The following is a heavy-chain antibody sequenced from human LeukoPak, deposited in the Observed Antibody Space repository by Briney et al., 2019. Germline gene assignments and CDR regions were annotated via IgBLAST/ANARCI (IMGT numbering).Heavy chain of an antibody. J-gene: IGHJ4*02. Sequence: ASEKVSCKASGYTFTSYGISWVRQAPGQGLEWMGWISAYNGNTNYAQKLQGRVTMTTDTSTSTAYMELRSLGSDDTAVYYCARALRLGDFDYWGQGTLVTVSS. CDR1: GYTFTSYG. V-gene: IGHV1-18*01. D-gene: IGHD5-12*01. CDR3: ARALRLGDFDY. CDR2: ISAYNGNT.